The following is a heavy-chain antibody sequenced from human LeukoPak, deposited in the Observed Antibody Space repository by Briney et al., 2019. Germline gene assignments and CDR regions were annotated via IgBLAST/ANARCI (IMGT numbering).Heavy chain of an antibody. J-gene: IGHJ6*02. CDR1: GFSLSTSRMY. V-gene: IGHV2-70*11. CDR2: IDWGDDK. CDR3: ARIRVSIAAAGTEAYYYYYGMDV. Sequence: SGPSLVKPTQTLTLTCTFSGFSLSTSRMYVRWIRQPPGKALEWLARIDWGDDKYYSTSLKTRLTISKDTSKNKVVLTMTNMDPVDTATYYCARIRVSIAAAGTEAYYYYYGMDVWGQGTTVTVSS. D-gene: IGHD6-13*01.